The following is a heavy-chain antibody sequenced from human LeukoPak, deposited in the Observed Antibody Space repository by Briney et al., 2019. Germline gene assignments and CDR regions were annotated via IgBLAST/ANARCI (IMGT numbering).Heavy chain of an antibody. J-gene: IGHJ4*02. CDR1: GFTFSNAW. CDR2: IKSKTDGGTT. V-gene: IGHV3-15*01. Sequence: GSLRPSCAASGFTFSNAWMSWVRQAPGKGLEWVGRIKSKTDGGTTDYAAPVKGRFTISRDDSKNTLYLQMNSLKTEDTAVYYCTTTLNAGQWLVRGKYWGQGTLVTVSS. D-gene: IGHD6-19*01. CDR3: TTTLNAGQWLVRGKY.